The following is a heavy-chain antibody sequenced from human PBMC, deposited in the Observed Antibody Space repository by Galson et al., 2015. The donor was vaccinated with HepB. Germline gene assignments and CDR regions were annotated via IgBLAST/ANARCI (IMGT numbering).Heavy chain of an antibody. J-gene: IGHJ4*02. V-gene: IGHV5-10-1*01. CDR1: GYSFTNYW. CDR3: ARGYSSSWTEFDY. D-gene: IGHD6-13*01. CDR2: IDPSDSHT. Sequence: QSGAEVKKPGESLRISCKGSGYSFTNYWINWVRQMPGKGLEWMGSIDPSDSHTNYSPSFQGHVTISADRSSSTAYVQWSSLKASDTATYYCARGYSSSWTEFDYWGQGTLVTVSS.